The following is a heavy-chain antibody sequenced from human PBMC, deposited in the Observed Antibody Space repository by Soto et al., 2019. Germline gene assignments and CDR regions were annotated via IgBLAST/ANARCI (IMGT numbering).Heavy chain of an antibody. Sequence: QVQLVQSGAEVKKPGSSVKVSCKASGGTFSSYTISWVRQAPGQGLEWMGRIIPILGIANYAQKFQGRVTITADKSTSTAYMALSSLRSEDTAVYYCVRDYDSSGVLDYWGQGTLVTVSS. CDR1: GGTFSSYT. J-gene: IGHJ4*02. V-gene: IGHV1-69*08. CDR3: VRDYDSSGVLDY. D-gene: IGHD3-22*01. CDR2: IIPILGIA.